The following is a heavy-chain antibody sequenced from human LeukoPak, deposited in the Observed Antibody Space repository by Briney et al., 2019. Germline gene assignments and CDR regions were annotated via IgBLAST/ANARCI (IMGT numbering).Heavy chain of an antibody. CDR2: IYPGDSDT. Sequence: GESLKISCKGSGYSFTSYWIGWVRQMPGKGLEWMGIIYPGDSDTRYSPSFQGQVTISADKSISTAYLQWSSLKASGTAMYYCARSVSSGWYSGWFDPWGQGTLVTVSS. V-gene: IGHV5-51*01. D-gene: IGHD6-19*01. CDR1: GYSFTSYW. CDR3: ARSVSSGWYSGWFDP. J-gene: IGHJ5*02.